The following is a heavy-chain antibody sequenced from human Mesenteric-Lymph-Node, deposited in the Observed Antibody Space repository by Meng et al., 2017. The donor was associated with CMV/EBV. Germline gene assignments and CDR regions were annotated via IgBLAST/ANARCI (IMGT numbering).Heavy chain of an antibody. CDR3: ARGDRRYFDY. V-gene: IGHV3-23*01. J-gene: IGHJ4*02. D-gene: IGHD2-15*01. Sequence: GESLKISCAASGFPFSSYGMSWVRQAPGKGLQWVSAITGSGGSTYYADSVKGRLTISRDNSKNTLYLQMNSLRAEDTAVYYCARGDRRYFDYWGQGTLVTVSS. CDR2: ITGSGGST. CDR1: GFPFSSYG.